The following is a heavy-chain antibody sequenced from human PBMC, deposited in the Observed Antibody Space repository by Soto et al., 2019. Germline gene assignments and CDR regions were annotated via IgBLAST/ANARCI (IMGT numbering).Heavy chain of an antibody. J-gene: IGHJ6*02. CDR3: AGGHTVRYYYYSGMDV. CDR1: GGSISSGGYY. Sequence: QVQLQESGPGLVKPSQTLSLTCTVSGGSISSGGYYWSWIRQHPGKGLECIGYIYYSGSSYYNPSLKSRVTISVDTSKSQFSLKLSSVPAADTAVYYCAGGHTVRYYYYSGMDVWGQGTTVTVSS. V-gene: IGHV4-31*03. D-gene: IGHD4-4*01. CDR2: IYYSGSS.